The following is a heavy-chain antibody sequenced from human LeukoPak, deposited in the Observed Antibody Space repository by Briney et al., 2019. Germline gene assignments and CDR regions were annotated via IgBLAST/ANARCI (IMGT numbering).Heavy chain of an antibody. D-gene: IGHD3-10*01. CDR2: ISAYNGNT. CDR3: ARDPRGSPIQNWFDP. J-gene: IGHJ5*02. V-gene: IGHV1-18*01. CDR1: GYTFTSYG. Sequence: ASVKVSCKASGYTFTSYGISWVRQAPGQGLEWMGWISAYNGNTNYAQKLQGRVTMTTDTSTSTAYMELRSLRSDDTAVYYCARDPRGSPIQNWFDPWGQGTLVTVSS.